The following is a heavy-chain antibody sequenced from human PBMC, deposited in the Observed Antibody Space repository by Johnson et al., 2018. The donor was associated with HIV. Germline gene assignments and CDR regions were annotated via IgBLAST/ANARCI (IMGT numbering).Heavy chain of an antibody. V-gene: IGHV3-30*04. CDR1: GFTFSSYG. J-gene: IGHJ3*02. CDR3: ARSYSSSSHDAFDI. Sequence: QVQLVESGGGVVQPGKSLRLSCAAPGFTFSSYGLHWVRQAPGKGLEWVAVISFDGRNKFYADSVMGRFTISRDNAKNSLYLQMNSLRAEDTAVYYCARSYSSSSHDAFDIWGQGTMVTVSS. D-gene: IGHD6-6*01. CDR2: ISFDGRNK.